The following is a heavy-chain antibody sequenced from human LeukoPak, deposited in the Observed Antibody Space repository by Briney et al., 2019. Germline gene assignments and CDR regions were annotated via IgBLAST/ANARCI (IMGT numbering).Heavy chain of an antibody. D-gene: IGHD1-26*01. V-gene: IGHV1-8*01. Sequence: VASVKVSCKASGYTFTSYDINWVRQATGQGLKWMGWMNPNSGNTGYAQKFQGRVTMTRNTSISTAYMELSSLRSEDTAVYYCARGRGSYQRNWFDPWGQGTLVTVSS. J-gene: IGHJ5*02. CDR3: ARGRGSYQRNWFDP. CDR2: MNPNSGNT. CDR1: GYTFTSYD.